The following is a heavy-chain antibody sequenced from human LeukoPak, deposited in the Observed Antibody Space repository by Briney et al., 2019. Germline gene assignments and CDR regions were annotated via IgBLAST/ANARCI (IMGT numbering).Heavy chain of an antibody. Sequence: GGSLRLSCAASGFTFNSYNMNWVRQAPGKGLEWVSSISYSSTYILYADSVKGRFTISRDNAKNPLYLQMNSLRAEDTAVYYCARGYCSGGSCYRYEDYWGQGTLVTVSS. CDR3: ARGYCSGGSCYRYEDY. J-gene: IGHJ4*02. D-gene: IGHD2-15*01. CDR1: GFTFNSYN. V-gene: IGHV3-21*01. CDR2: ISYSSTYI.